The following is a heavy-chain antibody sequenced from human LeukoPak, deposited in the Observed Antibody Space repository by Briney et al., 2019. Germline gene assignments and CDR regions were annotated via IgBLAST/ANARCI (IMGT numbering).Heavy chain of an antibody. CDR2: ISAYNGNT. J-gene: IGHJ5*02. Sequence: ASVKVSCKASGYTFTSYGISWVRQAPGQGLEWMGWISAYNGNTNYAQKLQGRVTMTTDTSTSTAYMELRSLRSDDTAVYYCARLVPSLVGYYYGSGCWFDPWGQGTLVTVSS. D-gene: IGHD3-10*01. V-gene: IGHV1-18*01. CDR3: ARLVPSLVGYYYGSGCWFDP. CDR1: GYTFTSYG.